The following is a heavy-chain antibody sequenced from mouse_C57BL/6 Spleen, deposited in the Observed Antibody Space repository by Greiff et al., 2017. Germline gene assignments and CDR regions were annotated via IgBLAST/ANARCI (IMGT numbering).Heavy chain of an antibody. CDR1: GYTFTSYW. CDR3: ARSETAYGYFDV. CDR2: IHPNSGST. V-gene: IGHV1-64*01. D-gene: IGHD4-1*01. Sequence: QVHVKQPGAELVKPGASVKLSCKASGYTFTSYWMHWVKQRPGQGLEWIGMIHPNSGSTNYNEKFKSKATLTVDKSSSTAYMQLSSLTSEDAAVYYCARSETAYGYFDVWGTGTTVTVSS. J-gene: IGHJ1*03.